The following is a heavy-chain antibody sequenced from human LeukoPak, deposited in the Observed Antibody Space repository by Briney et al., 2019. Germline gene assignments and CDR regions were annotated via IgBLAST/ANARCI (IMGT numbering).Heavy chain of an antibody. V-gene: IGHV3-11*01. CDR2: ISDSGTTI. Sequence: GGSLRLSCAASGFTFSDDYMSWIRQGPGKGLEWISYISDSGTTIYYADSVKGRFTISRDNAKNSLYLQMNSLRAEDTAVYYCARTSGGLGAFDIWGQGTMVTASS. J-gene: IGHJ3*02. CDR1: GFTFSDDY. CDR3: ARTSGGLGAFDI. D-gene: IGHD3-16*01.